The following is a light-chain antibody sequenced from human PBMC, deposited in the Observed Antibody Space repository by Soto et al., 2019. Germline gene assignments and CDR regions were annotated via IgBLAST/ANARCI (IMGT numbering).Light chain of an antibody. J-gene: IGKJ3*01. CDR3: QQFNSYPC. Sequence: AIQLTQTPSSVSASVGDRVTITCRASQGISSALAWYQQKPGKAPKLLIYDASSLESGVPSRFSGSGSGTDFTLTISSLQPEDFATYYCQQFNSYPCFGPGTKVDIK. V-gene: IGKV1-13*02. CDR1: QGISSA. CDR2: DAS.